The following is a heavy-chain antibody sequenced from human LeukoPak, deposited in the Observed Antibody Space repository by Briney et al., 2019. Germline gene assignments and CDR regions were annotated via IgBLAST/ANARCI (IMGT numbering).Heavy chain of an antibody. V-gene: IGHV3-7*03. Sequence: GGSLRLSCAASGFIFSSYWMAWVRQAPGKGLEWVANIKEDGSDKNYVESLKGRFTISRDNAKNSLYLQMNSLRAEDTALYYCAKDLPYSSGWAFDYWGQGTLVTVSS. D-gene: IGHD6-19*01. CDR1: GFIFSSYW. CDR3: AKDLPYSSGWAFDY. CDR2: IKEDGSDK. J-gene: IGHJ4*02.